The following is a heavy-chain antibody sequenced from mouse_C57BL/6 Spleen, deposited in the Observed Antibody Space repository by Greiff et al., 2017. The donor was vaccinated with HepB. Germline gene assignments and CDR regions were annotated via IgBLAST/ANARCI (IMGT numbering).Heavy chain of an antibody. CDR3: TREGVYYDYEGWYFDV. V-gene: IGHV5-9-1*02. CDR2: ISSGGDYI. D-gene: IGHD2-4*01. CDR1: GFTFSSYA. J-gene: IGHJ1*03. Sequence: EVQLVESGEGLVKPGGSLKLSCAASGFTFSSYAMSWVRQTPEKRLEWVAYISSGGDYIYYADTVKGRFTISRDNARNTLYLQMSSLKSEDTAMYYCTREGVYYDYEGWYFDVWGTGTTVTVSS.